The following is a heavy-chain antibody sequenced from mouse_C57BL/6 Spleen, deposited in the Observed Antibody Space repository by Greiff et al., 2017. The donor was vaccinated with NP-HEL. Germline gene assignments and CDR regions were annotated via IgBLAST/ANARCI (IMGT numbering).Heavy chain of an antibody. CDR2: INPSNGGT. V-gene: IGHV1-53*01. Sequence: QVQLQQPGPELVKPGASVKLSCKASGYTFTSYWMHWVKQRPGQGLEWIGNINPSNGGTNYNEKFKSKATLTVDKSSSTAYMQLSSMTSEDSAVYYCASRVRHYWYFDGWGAGTTVTVSS. J-gene: IGHJ1*01. CDR3: ASRVRHYWYFDG. CDR1: GYTFTSYW.